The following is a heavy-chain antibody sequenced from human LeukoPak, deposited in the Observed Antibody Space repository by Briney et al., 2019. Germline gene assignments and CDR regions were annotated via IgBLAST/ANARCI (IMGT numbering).Heavy chain of an antibody. CDR3: ARVVGRYYDSSGYSTRGHYGMDV. V-gene: IGHV1-8*02. CDR2: MNPNSGNT. Sequence: GASVKVSCKASGYTFTSYDINWVRQATGQGLEWMGWMNPNSGNTGYAQKFQGRATMTRNTSISTAYMELSSLRSEDTAVYYCARVVGRYYDSSGYSTRGHYGMDVWGQGTTVTVSS. J-gene: IGHJ6*02. D-gene: IGHD3-22*01. CDR1: GYTFTSYD.